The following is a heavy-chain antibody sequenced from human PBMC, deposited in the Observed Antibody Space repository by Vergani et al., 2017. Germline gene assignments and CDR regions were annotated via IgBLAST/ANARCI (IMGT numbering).Heavy chain of an antibody. CDR3: VRDNLASIDWENYSREDKFDC. CDR2: ISSSGSTI. Sequence: VDLVESGGGLAQPGGSLRLSCTASGFRVSDYYMNWVRQAPGRGLEWISYISSSGSTIDYSDSVKGRFTMSRDNAKNSLYLEMTSLRVEDTGVYYCVRDNLASIDWENYSREDKFDCWGQGTLVTVSS. V-gene: IGHV3-11*01. CDR1: GFRVSDYY. D-gene: IGHD3-9*01. J-gene: IGHJ4*02.